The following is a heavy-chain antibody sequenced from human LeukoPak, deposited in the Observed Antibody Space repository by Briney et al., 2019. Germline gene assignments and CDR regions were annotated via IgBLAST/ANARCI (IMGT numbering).Heavy chain of an antibody. J-gene: IGHJ4*02. Sequence: PGGSLRLSCAASGFTFSTYNMNWVRQAPGKGLEWVSSISSSSSYIYYADSVKGRFTISRDNAKNSLYLQINSLRAEDTAVYYCARLTRQLSGSSNDYWGQGTLVTVSS. CDR2: ISSSSSYI. CDR1: GFTFSTYN. D-gene: IGHD3-10*01. V-gene: IGHV3-21*01. CDR3: ARLTRQLSGSSNDY.